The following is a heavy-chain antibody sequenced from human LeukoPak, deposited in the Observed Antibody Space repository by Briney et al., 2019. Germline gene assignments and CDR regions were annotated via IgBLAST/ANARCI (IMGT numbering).Heavy chain of an antibody. CDR3: AKAFPTVTTFAKTSTPYYFDY. CDR1: GFTLRSYA. D-gene: IGHD4-11*01. CDR2: ISGIGGST. V-gene: IGHV3-23*01. J-gene: IGHJ4*02. Sequence: GGSLRLSCAASGFTLRSYAMSWVRQAPGKGREWVSAISGIGGSTYYADSVKGRFTISRYNSKNTLYLQMNSLRAEDTAVYYCAKAFPTVTTFAKTSTPYYFDYWGQGTLVTVSS.